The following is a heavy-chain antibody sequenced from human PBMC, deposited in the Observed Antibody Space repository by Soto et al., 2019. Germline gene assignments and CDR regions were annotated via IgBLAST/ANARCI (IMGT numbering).Heavy chain of an antibody. J-gene: IGHJ4*02. D-gene: IGHD3-22*01. V-gene: IGHV1-18*01. CDR2: ISAYNGNT. CDR3: ARDFTYYYDSSGYCPYY. CDR1: GYTFTSYG. Sequence: ASVKVSCKASGYTFTSYGISWVRQAPGQGFEWMGWISAYNGNTNYAQKLQGRVTMTTDTSTSTAYMELRSLRSDDTAVYYCARDFTYYYDSSGYCPYYWGQGTLVTVSS.